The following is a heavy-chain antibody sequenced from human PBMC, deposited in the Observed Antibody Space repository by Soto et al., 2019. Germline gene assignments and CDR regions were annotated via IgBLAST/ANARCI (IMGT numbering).Heavy chain of an antibody. CDR3: ASEVVVVVAATRHYYGMDV. V-gene: IGHV1-69*13. D-gene: IGHD2-15*01. J-gene: IGHJ6*02. Sequence: WASVKVSCKASGGTFSSYAISWVRQAPGQGLEWMGGIIPIFGTANYAQKFQGRVTITADESTSTAYMELSSLRSEDTAVYYCASEVVVVVAATRHYYGMDVWGQGTTVTVSS. CDR2: IIPIFGTA. CDR1: GGTFSSYA.